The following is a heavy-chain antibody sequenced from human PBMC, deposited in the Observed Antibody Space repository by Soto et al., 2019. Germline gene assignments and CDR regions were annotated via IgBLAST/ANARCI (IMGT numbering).Heavy chain of an antibody. J-gene: IGHJ4*02. V-gene: IGHV5-10-1*01. CDR2: IDPSDSYT. CDR1: GYSFTKYW. Sequence: GESLKISCQGSGYSFTKYWITWVRQMPGKGLEWMGRIDPSDSYTNYGPSFQGHVTISADKSISTAYLQWSSLKASDTAMYHCARLSGGSYLSIDYWGRGTLVTVSS. D-gene: IGHD1-26*01. CDR3: ARLSGGSYLSIDY.